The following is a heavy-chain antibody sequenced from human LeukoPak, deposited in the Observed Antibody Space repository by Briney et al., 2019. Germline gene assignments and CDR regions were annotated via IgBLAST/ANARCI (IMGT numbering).Heavy chain of an antibody. D-gene: IGHD3-3*01. CDR3: ARDVRRITIFGVVIKAFDI. Sequence: PSETLSLTCTVSGGSINNYYWSWIRQPPGKGLEWIGYIYYSGSTNYNPSLKSRVTISVDTSKNQFSLKLSSVTAADTAVYYCARDVRRITIFGVVIKAFDIWGQGTMVTVSS. CDR1: GGSINNYY. CDR2: IYYSGST. J-gene: IGHJ3*02. V-gene: IGHV4-59*12.